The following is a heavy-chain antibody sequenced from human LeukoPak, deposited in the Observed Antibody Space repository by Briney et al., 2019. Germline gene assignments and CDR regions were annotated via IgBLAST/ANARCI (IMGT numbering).Heavy chain of an antibody. D-gene: IGHD3-10*01. V-gene: IGHV3-9*01. CDR2: ISWNSGSI. CDR1: GFAFDDYA. J-gene: IGHJ3*02. Sequence: GGSLRLSCAASGFAFDDYAMPWVRQAPGKGLEWVSGISWNSGSIGYADSVKGRFTISRDNAKNSLYLQMNSLRAEDTALYYCAKGPYTYSFDIWGQGTMVTVSS. CDR3: AKGPYTYSFDI.